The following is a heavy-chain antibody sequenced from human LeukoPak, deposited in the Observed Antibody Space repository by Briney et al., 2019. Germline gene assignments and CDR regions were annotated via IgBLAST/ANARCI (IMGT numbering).Heavy chain of an antibody. D-gene: IGHD5-18*01. V-gene: IGHV5-51*01. J-gene: IGHJ4*02. Sequence: GESLKISCKGSGYSFTSYWIGWVRQMPGKGLEWMGIIYPGDSDTRYSPSFQGQVTISADKSISTAYLQWSSLKASDTAMYYCARNGYSYGYPSFFDYWGQGTLVTASS. CDR2: IYPGDSDT. CDR3: ARNGYSYGYPSFFDY. CDR1: GYSFTSYW.